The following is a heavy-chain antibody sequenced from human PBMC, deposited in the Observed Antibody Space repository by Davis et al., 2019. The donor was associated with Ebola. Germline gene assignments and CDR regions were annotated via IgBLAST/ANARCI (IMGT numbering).Heavy chain of an antibody. Sequence: AASVKVSCKASGFTFTSSAVQWVRQARGQRLEWIGWIVVGSGNTNYAQKLQGRVTMTTDTSTSTAYMELRSLRSDDTAVYYCARDEFIYFDYWGQGTLVTVSS. CDR1: GFTFTSSA. V-gene: IGHV1-58*01. D-gene: IGHD3-10*01. J-gene: IGHJ4*01. CDR3: ARDEFIYFDY. CDR2: IVVGSGNT.